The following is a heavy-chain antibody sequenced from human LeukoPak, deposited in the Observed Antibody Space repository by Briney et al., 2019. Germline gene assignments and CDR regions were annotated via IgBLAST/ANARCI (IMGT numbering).Heavy chain of an antibody. CDR2: IIPIFGTA. CDR3: ARHLNWFDP. J-gene: IGHJ5*02. Sequence: SVTLSCTASGGTFSIYAISWVRQAPGQGLEWMGGIIPIFGTANYAQKFQGRVTITADESTSTAYMELSSLRSKDTAVYYCARHLNWFDPWGQGTLVTVSS. V-gene: IGHV1-69*13. CDR1: GGTFSIYA.